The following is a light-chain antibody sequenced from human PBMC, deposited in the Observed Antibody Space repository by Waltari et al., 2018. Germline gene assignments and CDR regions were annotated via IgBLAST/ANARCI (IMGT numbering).Light chain of an antibody. Sequence: DVVMTQSPLSLPVTLGQPASISCRSSHSLVYSDENTYLNWFHQRPGQSPRRLIYKVSNRDSGVPDRFSGSGSGTDFTLKISRVEAEDVGVYYCMQGTHWPPTFGQGTKV. V-gene: IGKV2-30*01. J-gene: IGKJ1*01. CDR2: KVS. CDR3: MQGTHWPPT. CDR1: HSLVYSDENTY.